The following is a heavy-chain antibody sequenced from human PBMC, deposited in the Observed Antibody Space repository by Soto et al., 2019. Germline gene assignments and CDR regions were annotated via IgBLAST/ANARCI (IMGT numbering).Heavy chain of an antibody. CDR2: ISYDGSNK. CDR3: ARGEYYDFWSPPRYGMDV. D-gene: IGHD3-3*01. J-gene: IGHJ6*02. CDR1: GFTFSSYA. Sequence: PGGSLRLSCAASGFTFSSYAMHWVRQAPGKGLEWVAVISYDGSNKYYADSVKGRFTISRDNSKNTLYLQMNSLRAEDTAVYYCARGEYYDFWSPPRYGMDVWGQGTTVTVSS. V-gene: IGHV3-30-3*01.